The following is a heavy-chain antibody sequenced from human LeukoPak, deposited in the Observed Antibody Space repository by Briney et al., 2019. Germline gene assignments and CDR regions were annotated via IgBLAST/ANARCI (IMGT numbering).Heavy chain of an antibody. V-gene: IGHV4-4*02. J-gene: IGHJ4*02. CDR3: SRENGAFSPFGY. CDR2: ISLTGLT. Sequence: SGPLSLTCGVSGGSISNTNWWSCVRQPPGQGLEWIGEISLTGLTHYNPSLESRVTVSLDKSKNQLSLNLTSVTAADTAVYYCSRENGAFSPFGYWGQGTLVTVLS. D-gene: IGHD2-8*01. CDR1: GGSISNTNW.